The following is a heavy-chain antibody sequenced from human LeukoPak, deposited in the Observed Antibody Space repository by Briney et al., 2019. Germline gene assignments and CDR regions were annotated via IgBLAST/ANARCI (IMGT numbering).Heavy chain of an antibody. CDR2: FDPEDGET. D-gene: IGHD2-15*01. V-gene: IGHV1-24*01. J-gene: IGHJ4*02. Sequence: ASVKVSCKVSGYILTELSIHWVRQAPGKGLEWMGGFDPEDGETIYAQKFQGRVTMTEDTSTDTASMELSSLRSEDTAVYYCATDLICGGGSCYSGWDYWGQGTLVTVSS. CDR3: ATDLICGGGSCYSGWDY. CDR1: GYILTELS.